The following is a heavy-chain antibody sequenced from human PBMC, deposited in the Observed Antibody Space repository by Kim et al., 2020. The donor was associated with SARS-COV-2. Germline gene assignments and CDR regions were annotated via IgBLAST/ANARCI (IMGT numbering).Heavy chain of an antibody. J-gene: IGHJ4*02. CDR3: ARGEDWLAGYGDYQVDY. Sequence: LKSRVTVSVDTSKNQFSLKLSSVTAADTAVYYCARGEDWLAGYGDYQVDYWGQGTLVTVSS. D-gene: IGHD4-17*01. V-gene: IGHV4-39*07.